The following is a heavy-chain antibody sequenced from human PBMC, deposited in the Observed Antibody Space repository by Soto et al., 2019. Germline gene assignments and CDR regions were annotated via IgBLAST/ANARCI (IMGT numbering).Heavy chain of an antibody. J-gene: IGHJ6*02. CDR3: ARGDSSSSSYYYYGMDV. CDR1: GGSISSSNW. Sequence: SETLSLTCAVSGGSISSSNWWSWVRQPPGKGLEWIGEIYHSGSTNYNPSLKSRVTISVDKSKNQFSLKLSSVTAADTAVYYCARGDSSSSSYYYYGMDVWGQGTTVTVSS. CDR2: IYHSGST. V-gene: IGHV4-4*02. D-gene: IGHD6-6*01.